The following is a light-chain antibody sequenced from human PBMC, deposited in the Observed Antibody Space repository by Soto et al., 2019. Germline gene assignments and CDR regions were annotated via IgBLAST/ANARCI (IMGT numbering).Light chain of an antibody. CDR1: QSVSSH. V-gene: IGKV3-15*01. J-gene: IGKJ1*01. CDR2: GAS. CDR3: HHYNNWPPGT. Sequence: EILLTQSPAALSLSPGERATLSCRASQSVSSHLAWYQQKPGQAPRLLIFGASIRASGIPARFSGSGSGTELTLTISSLQSEDFAVYFCHHYNNWPPGTFGQGTKVDIK.